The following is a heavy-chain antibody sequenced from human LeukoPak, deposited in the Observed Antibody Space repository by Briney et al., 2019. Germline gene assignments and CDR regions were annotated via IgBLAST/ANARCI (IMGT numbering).Heavy chain of an antibody. J-gene: IGHJ4*02. V-gene: IGHV3-23*01. CDR3: AKHYDSSGYPRRGDYFDY. CDR2: ISGSGGST. Sequence: GGSLRLSCAASGFTFSSYAMSWVRRAPGKGLEWVSAISGSGGSTYYADSVKGRFTISRDNSKNTLYLQMNSLRAEDTAVYYCAKHYDSSGYPRRGDYFDYWGQGTLVTVSS. CDR1: GFTFSSYA. D-gene: IGHD3-22*01.